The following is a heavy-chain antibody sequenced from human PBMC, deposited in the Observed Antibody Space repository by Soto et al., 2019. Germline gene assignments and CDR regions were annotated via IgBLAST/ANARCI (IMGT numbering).Heavy chain of an antibody. J-gene: IGHJ6*02. D-gene: IGHD6-19*01. CDR2: IYTSASI. V-gene: IGHV4-4*07. Sequence: PSETLSLTCSVSGADINTYSLTWIRQPAGEGLEWIGRIYTSASINYNPSLKGRVTLSVDTSTNQVSLRLASVTAADTAIYYCARDREAGYNFYYGMDVWGQGTPVTVYS. CDR1: GADINTYS. CDR3: ARDREAGYNFYYGMDV.